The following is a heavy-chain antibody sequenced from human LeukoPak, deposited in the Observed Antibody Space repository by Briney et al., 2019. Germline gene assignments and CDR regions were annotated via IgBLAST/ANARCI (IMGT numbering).Heavy chain of an antibody. Sequence: GASVKVPCKASGYTFTSYDINWVRQATGQGLEWMGWMNPNSGNTGYAQKFQGRVTMTRNTSISTAYMELSSLRSEDTAVYYCARASDYYDSSGYYTVDDYWGQGTLVTVSS. J-gene: IGHJ4*02. CDR2: MNPNSGNT. CDR1: GYTFTSYD. CDR3: ARASDYYDSSGYYTVDDY. V-gene: IGHV1-8*01. D-gene: IGHD3-22*01.